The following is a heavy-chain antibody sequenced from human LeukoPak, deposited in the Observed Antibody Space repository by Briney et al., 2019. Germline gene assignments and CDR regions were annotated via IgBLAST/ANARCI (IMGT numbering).Heavy chain of an antibody. CDR3: AKDEGIGSFDY. J-gene: IGHJ4*02. Sequence: GGSLRLSCAASGFTFSSYDMHWVRQATGKGLEWVSAIGTAGDTYYPGSVKGRFTISRENAKNSLYLQMNSLRAGDTAVYYCAKDEGIGSFDYWGQGALVTVSS. CDR2: IGTAGDT. D-gene: IGHD2-15*01. V-gene: IGHV3-13*01. CDR1: GFTFSSYD.